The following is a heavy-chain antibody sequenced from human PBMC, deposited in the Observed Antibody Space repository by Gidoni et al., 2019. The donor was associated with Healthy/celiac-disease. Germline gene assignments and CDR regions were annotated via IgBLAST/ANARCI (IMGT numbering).Heavy chain of an antibody. CDR1: GGSISSSSSY. Sequence: QLQLQESGPGLVKPSETLSLTCTVSGGSISSSSSYWGWIRQPPGKGLEWIGSIYYSGSTYYNPSLKSRVTISVDTSKNQFSLKLSSVTAADTAVYYCASLHYYDSSPFDYWGQGTLVTVSS. D-gene: IGHD3-22*01. CDR2: IYYSGST. V-gene: IGHV4-39*01. J-gene: IGHJ4*02. CDR3: ASLHYYDSSPFDY.